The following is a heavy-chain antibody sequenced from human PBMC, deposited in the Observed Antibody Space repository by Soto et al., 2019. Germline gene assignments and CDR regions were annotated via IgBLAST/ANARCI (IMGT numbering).Heavy chain of an antibody. CDR1: GYTFTSYD. Sequence: QVQLVQSGAEVKKPGASVKVSCKASGYTFTSYDINWVRQAAGQGLELIGWMNPNSGKAVYAQKFQGRVTMAWNTSISTAYMELSSLRSDDTAVYFCARGLVVVSATYWYFDLWGRGTLVTVSS. J-gene: IGHJ2*01. V-gene: IGHV1-8*01. D-gene: IGHD2-15*01. CDR3: ARGLVVVSATYWYFDL. CDR2: MNPNSGKA.